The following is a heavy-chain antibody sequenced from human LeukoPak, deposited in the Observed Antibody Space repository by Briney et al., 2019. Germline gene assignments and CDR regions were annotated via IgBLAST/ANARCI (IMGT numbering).Heavy chain of an antibody. CDR1: GFTFSSYA. V-gene: IGHV3-23*01. Sequence: GGSLRLSCAASGFTFSSYAMNWVRQGPGKGLEWVSGISCGGGSTYYADSVKGRFTISRDSSKNTLYLQMNSLRAEDTAVYYCAKSYTSGSYYKAYGYWGQGTLVTVSS. D-gene: IGHD3-10*01. CDR3: AKSYTSGSYYKAYGY. CDR2: ISCGGGST. J-gene: IGHJ4*02.